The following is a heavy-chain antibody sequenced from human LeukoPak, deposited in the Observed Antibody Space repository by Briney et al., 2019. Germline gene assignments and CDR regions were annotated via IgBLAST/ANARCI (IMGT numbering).Heavy chain of an antibody. CDR2: IWYDGSNK. V-gene: IGHV3-33*01. Sequence: GGSLRLSCAASGFTFSSYGMHWVRQAPGKGLEWVAVIWYDGSNKYYADSVKGRFTISRDNSKNTLCLQMNSLRAEDTAVYYCARGYQLHHYYYYGMDVWGKGTTVTVSS. D-gene: IGHD2-2*01. CDR1: GFTFSSYG. CDR3: ARGYQLHHYYYYGMDV. J-gene: IGHJ6*04.